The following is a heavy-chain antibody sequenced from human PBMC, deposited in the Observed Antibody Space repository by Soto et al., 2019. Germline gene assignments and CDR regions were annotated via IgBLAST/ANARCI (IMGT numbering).Heavy chain of an antibody. CDR1: GYTFTNHG. V-gene: IGHV1-18*04. Sequence: QVQMVQSGGEMKKPEASVKVSCKTSGYTFTNHGVSWVRQAPGQGLEWMGWISAYNGDTDYAPKFQDRVTMTMDTSTSTVFLELSSLRADDTAVYYCARDLDYSNSICVYWGQGTPVTVSS. J-gene: IGHJ4*02. CDR3: ARDLDYSNSICVY. CDR2: ISAYNGDT. D-gene: IGHD4-4*01.